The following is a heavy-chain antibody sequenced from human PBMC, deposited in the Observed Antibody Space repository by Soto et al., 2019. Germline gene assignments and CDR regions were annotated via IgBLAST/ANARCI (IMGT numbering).Heavy chain of an antibody. CDR3: AGGDDYVWGSYRYGPGY. CDR2: VIPIFGTA. V-gene: IGHV1-69*01. Sequence: QVQLVQSGAEVKKPGSSVKVSCKASGGTFSSYAISWVRQAPGQGLEWMGGVIPIFGTANYAQKFQGRVTITTDESTSAAYMELSSLRSEDTAVYYCAGGDDYVWGSYRYGPGYWGQGTLVTVSS. D-gene: IGHD3-16*02. CDR1: GGTFSSYA. J-gene: IGHJ4*02.